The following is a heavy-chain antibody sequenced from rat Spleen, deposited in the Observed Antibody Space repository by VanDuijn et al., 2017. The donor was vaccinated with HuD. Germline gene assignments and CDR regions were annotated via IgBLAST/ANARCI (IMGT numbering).Heavy chain of an antibody. V-gene: IGHV5-31*01. Sequence: EVQLVESGGGLVQPGRSLKLSCVASGFTFNKYWMTWIRQAPGKGLEWVTTITYDGSTTHYRDSVKGRFTISRDNAKSTLYLQMDSLRSEDTATYYCARPTEGIAWFVYWGQGTLVTVSS. J-gene: IGHJ3*01. D-gene: IGHD1-11*01. CDR2: ITYDGSTT. CDR1: GFTFNKYW. CDR3: ARPTEGIAWFVY.